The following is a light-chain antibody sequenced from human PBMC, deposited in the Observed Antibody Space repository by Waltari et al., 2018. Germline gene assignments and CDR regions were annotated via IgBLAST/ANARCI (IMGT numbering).Light chain of an antibody. CDR2: KTS. Sequence: DIQMTQSPSTLSASAGGRITIPCRASQSMSKWLAWYQQKPGKAPKLLIYKTSNLPSGVPSRFSGSGSGTEFTLTISSLQPDDFATYYCQQYNSYPYTFGQGTKLEIK. CDR3: QQYNSYPYT. CDR1: QSMSKW. V-gene: IGKV1-5*03. J-gene: IGKJ2*01.